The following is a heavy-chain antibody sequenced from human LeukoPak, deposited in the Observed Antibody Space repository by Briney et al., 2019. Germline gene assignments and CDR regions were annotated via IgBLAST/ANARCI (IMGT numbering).Heavy chain of an antibody. CDR2: IYYSGST. D-gene: IGHD5-12*01. J-gene: IGHJ5*02. Sequence: SETLSLTCTVSGGSISSYYWSWLRQPPGKGLEWIGYIYYSGSTNYNPSLKSRVTISVDTSQNQFSLNLTSVTAADAAVYYCARDLGYGGFDWAPWGQGTLVTVSS. V-gene: IGHV4-59*12. CDR3: ARDLGYGGFDWAP. CDR1: GGSISSYY.